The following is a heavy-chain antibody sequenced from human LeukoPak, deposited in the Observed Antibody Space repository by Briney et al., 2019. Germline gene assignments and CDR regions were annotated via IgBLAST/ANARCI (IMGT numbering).Heavy chain of an antibody. Sequence: GGSLRLSCIVSGLTFRSYSMNWVRQAPGKGLEWVSYISSSGDTIHYAESVKGRFTISRDNGKNSLYLQMNSLRAEDTAVYYFARDLGYYANYWGQGTLVTVSS. CDR1: GLTFRSYS. CDR2: ISSSGDTI. D-gene: IGHD3-10*01. V-gene: IGHV3-48*01. CDR3: ARDLGYYANY. J-gene: IGHJ4*02.